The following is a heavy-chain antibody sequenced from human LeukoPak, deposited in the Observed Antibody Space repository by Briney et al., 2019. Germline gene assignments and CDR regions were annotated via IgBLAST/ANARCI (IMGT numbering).Heavy chain of an antibody. CDR1: GFPFTSYG. J-gene: IGHJ4*02. D-gene: IGHD3-10*01. Sequence: GASVKVSFKASGFPFTSYGISWVRPAPGQGLEWMGWISAYNGNTNYAQKLQGRVTMTTDTSTSTAYMELRSLRSDDTAVYYCARAPGVLLWFGELSPTDYWGQGTLVTVSS. CDR2: ISAYNGNT. V-gene: IGHV1-18*01. CDR3: ARAPGVLLWFGELSPTDY.